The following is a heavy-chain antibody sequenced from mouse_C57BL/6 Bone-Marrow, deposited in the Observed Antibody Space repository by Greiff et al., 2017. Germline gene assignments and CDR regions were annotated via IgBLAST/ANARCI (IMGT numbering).Heavy chain of an antibody. D-gene: IGHD2-5*01. CDR1: GYTFTSYW. CDR3: ARGYYSNNYYAMDY. V-gene: IGHV1-69*01. CDR2: IDPSDSYT. Sequence: QVQLQQPGAELVMPGASVKLSCKASGYTFTSYWMHWVKQRPGQGLEWIGEIDPSDSYTNYNQKFKGKTTLTVDKSSSTAYMQLSSLTSEDSAVXDCARGYYSNNYYAMDYWGQGTTVTVSS. J-gene: IGHJ4*01.